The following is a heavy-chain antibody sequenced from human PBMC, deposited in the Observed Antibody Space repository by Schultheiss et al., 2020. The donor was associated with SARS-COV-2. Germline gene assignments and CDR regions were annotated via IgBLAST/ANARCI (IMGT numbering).Heavy chain of an antibody. CDR1: GFTVSSNY. J-gene: IGHJ4*02. CDR3: ARDQRRNYYGSGSYGYFDY. Sequence: GGSLRLSCAASGFTVSSNYMSWVRQAPGKGLEWVSAISGSCGSTYYADSVKGRFTISRDNSKNTLYLQMNSLRAEDTAVYYCARDQRRNYYGSGSYGYFDYWGQGTLVTVSS. CDR2: ISGSCGST. D-gene: IGHD3-10*01. V-gene: IGHV3-23*01.